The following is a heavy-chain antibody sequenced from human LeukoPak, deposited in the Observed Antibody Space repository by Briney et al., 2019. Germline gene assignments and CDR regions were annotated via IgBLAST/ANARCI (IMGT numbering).Heavy chain of an antibody. CDR3: ARNHYYDSSGYYYLFDY. CDR2: IYYSGST. J-gene: IGHJ4*02. D-gene: IGHD3-22*01. V-gene: IGHV4-31*03. CDR1: GGSISSGGYY. Sequence: PSETLSLTCTVSGGSISSGGYYWSWIRQHPGTGLEWIGYIYYSGSTYYNPSLKSRVTISVDTSKNQFSLKLSSVTAADTAVYYCARNHYYDSSGYYYLFDYWGQGTLVTVSS.